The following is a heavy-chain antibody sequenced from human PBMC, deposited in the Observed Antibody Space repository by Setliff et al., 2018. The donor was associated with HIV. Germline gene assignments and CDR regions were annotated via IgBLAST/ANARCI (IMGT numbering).Heavy chain of an antibody. Sequence: PGGSLRLSCAASGFTFSSYAMSWVRQAPGKGLEWVSGIYSGGSTYYADSVKGRFTISRDDSKNTLYLQMNSLRAEDTAVYYCARNYDSSGYPFDNWGQGTLVTVPS. CDR1: GFTFSSYA. D-gene: IGHD3-22*01. CDR3: ARNYDSSGYPFDN. J-gene: IGHJ4*02. V-gene: IGHV3-66*02. CDR2: IYSGGST.